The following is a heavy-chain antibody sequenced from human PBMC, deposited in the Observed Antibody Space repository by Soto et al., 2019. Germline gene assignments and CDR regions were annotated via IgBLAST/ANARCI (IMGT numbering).Heavy chain of an antibody. D-gene: IGHD2-15*01. Sequence: SETLSLTCTVSGGFISSGGYYWAWIRQHPGKGLEWIGYIYYSGSTYYNPSLKSRVTISVDTSKNQFSLKLSSVTAADTAVYYCARAVVVVAATPNWFDPCGQRTLVTACS. CDR2: IYYSGST. CDR1: GGFISSGGYY. CDR3: ARAVVVVAATPNWFDP. J-gene: IGHJ5*02. V-gene: IGHV4-31*03.